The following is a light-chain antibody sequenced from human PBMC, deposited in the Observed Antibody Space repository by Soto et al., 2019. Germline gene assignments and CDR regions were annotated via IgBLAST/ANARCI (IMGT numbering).Light chain of an antibody. CDR2: AAS. CDR3: QQYDSSPWT. CDR1: QSISSSY. V-gene: IGKV3-20*01. Sequence: EIVLPQSPGTLSLSPGERATLSCRASQSISSSYLAWYQQKPGQAPRLLIYAASSRATGIPDRFSGSGSGTDFTLTTSRLEPEDFAVYYCQQYDSSPWTFGQGTKVEIK. J-gene: IGKJ1*01.